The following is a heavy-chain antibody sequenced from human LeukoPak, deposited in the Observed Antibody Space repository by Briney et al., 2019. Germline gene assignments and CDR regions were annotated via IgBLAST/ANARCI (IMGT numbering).Heavy chain of an antibody. D-gene: IGHD3-10*01. CDR2: ISYDGSNK. CDR1: GFTVSSNY. J-gene: IGHJ4*02. V-gene: IGHV3-30*03. CDR3: ARTDTSMVRGVFDY. Sequence: GGSLRLSCAASGFTVSSNYMSWVRQAPGKGLEWVAVISYDGSNKYYADSVKGRFTISRDNSKNTLYLQMNSLRAEDTAVYYCARTDTSMVRGVFDYWGQGTLVTVSS.